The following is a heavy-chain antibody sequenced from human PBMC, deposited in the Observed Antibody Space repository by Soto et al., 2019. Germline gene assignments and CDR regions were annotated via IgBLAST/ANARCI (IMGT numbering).Heavy chain of an antibody. Sequence: QVQLVQSGAEVKKPGASVKVSCKASGYTFTGYYMHWVRQAPGQGLEWMGWINPNSGGTNYAQKFQGWVTMTRDTSISTAYMELSRLSSDGTAVYYCARDIGYTSGWPKDWFDPWGQGTLVTVSS. D-gene: IGHD6-19*01. J-gene: IGHJ5*02. CDR2: INPNSGGT. V-gene: IGHV1-2*04. CDR1: GYTFTGYY. CDR3: ARDIGYTSGWPKDWFDP.